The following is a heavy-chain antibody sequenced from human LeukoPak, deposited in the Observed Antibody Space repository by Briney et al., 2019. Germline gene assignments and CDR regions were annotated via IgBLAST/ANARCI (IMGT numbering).Heavy chain of an antibody. D-gene: IGHD5-18*01. CDR3: ARDLLGYSYDAYYFDF. Sequence: GGSLRLSCAASGFTFSSYAMSWVRQAPGKGLGWVSAISGSGGSTYYADSVKGRFTISRDNSKNTLYLQMNSLRAEDTAVYYCARDLLGYSYDAYYFDFWGQGTLVTVSS. CDR1: GFTFSSYA. J-gene: IGHJ4*02. V-gene: IGHV3-23*01. CDR2: ISGSGGST.